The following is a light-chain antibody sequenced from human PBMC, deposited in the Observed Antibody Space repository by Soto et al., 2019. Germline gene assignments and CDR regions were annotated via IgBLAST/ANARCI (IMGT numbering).Light chain of an antibody. V-gene: IGLV1-47*01. CDR3: AAWDDSLSGVV. CDR1: TSSLGSNF. J-gene: IGLJ3*02. Sequence: QSVLTQPPSASGTPGQRVTISCSGSTSSLGSNFVYWYQQVPGAASKLLISMNDQRPSGVPDRFSGSKSGTSASLAISGLRSEDEADYYCAAWDDSLSGVVFAGGSQLTVL. CDR2: MND.